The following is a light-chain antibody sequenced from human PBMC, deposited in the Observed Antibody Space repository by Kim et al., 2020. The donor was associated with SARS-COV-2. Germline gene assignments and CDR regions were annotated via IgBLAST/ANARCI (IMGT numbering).Light chain of an antibody. V-gene: IGKV3-20*01. CDR2: GAS. J-gene: IGKJ2*01. Sequence: EIVVTQSPCPLSLSPGERATLSCRASQSVRSSSLAWYQQKPGQSPRLLIYGASSRATGIPDRFSGSGSGTDFTLTISRLEPEDFAVYYCQNYGSSQYTLGKGTKLEI. CDR1: QSVRSSS. CDR3: QNYGSSQYT.